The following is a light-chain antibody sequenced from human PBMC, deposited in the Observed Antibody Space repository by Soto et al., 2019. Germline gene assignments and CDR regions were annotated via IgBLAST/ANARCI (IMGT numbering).Light chain of an antibody. CDR2: AAY. J-gene: IGKJ3*01. Sequence: EIVLTQSPGTLSLSPGESATLSCRASQSVSSSYLAWYQQKPGQAPRLLISAAYSRASGIPGRFSGSGSGTDFTLTIRRLEPEDFAVYYCQHYGGPFTFGPETKVDSK. CDR3: QHYGGPFT. CDR1: QSVSSSY. V-gene: IGKV3-20*01.